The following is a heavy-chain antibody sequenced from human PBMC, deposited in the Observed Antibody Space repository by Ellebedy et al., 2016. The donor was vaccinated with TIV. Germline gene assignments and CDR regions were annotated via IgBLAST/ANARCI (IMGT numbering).Heavy chain of an antibody. CDR2: IYSGGST. D-gene: IGHD1-26*01. V-gene: IGHV3-66*01. J-gene: IGHJ4*02. CDR1: EFTVSGNY. CDR3: AGDWYSGSYYGPCDY. Sequence: GESLKISCAASEFTVSGNYMSWVRQAPGKGLEWVSVIYSGGSTHYADSVKGRFTISRDNSKNRLYLQMNSLRAEDTAVYYCAGDWYSGSYYGPCDYWGQGTLVTVSS.